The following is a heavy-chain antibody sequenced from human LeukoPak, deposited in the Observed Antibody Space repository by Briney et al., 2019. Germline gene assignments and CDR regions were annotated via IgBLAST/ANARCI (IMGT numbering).Heavy chain of an antibody. J-gene: IGHJ3*02. CDR2: IKRKTDGGTT. V-gene: IGHV3-15*01. CDR3: TTDSVTARRDDAFDI. CDR1: GFTFSNAW. Sequence: ARGSLRLSCAASGFTFSNAWMSWVRQAPGEGLEWVGRIKRKTDGGTTDYAAPVKGRFTISRDDSKNMLYLQMNSLKNEDTAVYYCTTDSVTARRDDAFDIWGQGTVTVSS. D-gene: IGHD2-21*02.